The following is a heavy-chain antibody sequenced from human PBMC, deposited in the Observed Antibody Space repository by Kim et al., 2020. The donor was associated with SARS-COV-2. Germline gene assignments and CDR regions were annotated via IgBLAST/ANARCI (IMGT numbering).Heavy chain of an antibody. CDR1: GGSFSGYY. Sequence: TLSLTCAVYGGSFSGYYWSWIRQPPGKGLEWIGEINHSGSTNYNPSLKSRVTISVDTSKNQFSLKLSSVTAADTAVYYCARGCSSGWYIRWFDPWGQGTLVTVSS. CDR2: INHSGST. CDR3: ARGCSSGWYIRWFDP. D-gene: IGHD6-19*01. J-gene: IGHJ5*02. V-gene: IGHV4-34*01.